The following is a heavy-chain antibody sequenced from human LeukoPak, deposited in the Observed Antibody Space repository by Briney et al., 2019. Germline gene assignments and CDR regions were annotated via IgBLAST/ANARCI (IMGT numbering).Heavy chain of an antibody. D-gene: IGHD4-23*01. CDR3: ASSDDYGGNRFDY. Sequence: GVSLRLSCAASGFTFSIYSMNWVRQPPGKGLEWVSYISSSSTSIYYADSVKRRFTISRDNAKNSLYLQMNSLRDDDTAVYYCASSDDYGGNRFDYWGQGTLVTVSS. CDR1: GFTFSIYS. CDR2: ISSSSTSI. V-gene: IGHV3-48*02. J-gene: IGHJ4*02.